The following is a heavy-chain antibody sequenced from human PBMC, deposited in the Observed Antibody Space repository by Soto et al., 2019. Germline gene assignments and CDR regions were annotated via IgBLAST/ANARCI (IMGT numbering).Heavy chain of an antibody. D-gene: IGHD2-21*02. CDR1: GYTFTSYD. Sequence: ASVKVSCKASGYTFTSYDVMWARQATGQGLEWMGWVNPNSGNTDSAQKFQGRVTMTWDTSINTAYMELSSLRSEDTAVYYCARPQRGDDVKNAFDLWGQGTMVTVSS. V-gene: IGHV1-8*01. CDR2: VNPNSGNT. CDR3: ARPQRGDDVKNAFDL. J-gene: IGHJ3*01.